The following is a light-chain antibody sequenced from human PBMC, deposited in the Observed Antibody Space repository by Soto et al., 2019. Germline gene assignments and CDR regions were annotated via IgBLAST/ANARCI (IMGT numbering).Light chain of an antibody. CDR1: SSDVGGYNS. CDR3: SSYTSSSSYV. Sequence: QSALAQPASVSGSPGQSSTISCTGTSSDVGGYNSVSWYQQHPGKAPKLMIHDVSNRPSGVSNRFSGSKSGNTASLTISGLQAEDEADYYCSSYTSSSSYVFGSGTKVTVL. V-gene: IGLV2-14*01. CDR2: DVS. J-gene: IGLJ1*01.